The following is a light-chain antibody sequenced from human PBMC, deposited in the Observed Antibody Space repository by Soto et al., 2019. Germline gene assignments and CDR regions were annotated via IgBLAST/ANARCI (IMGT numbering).Light chain of an antibody. CDR1: QNLLYTSNNKNY. V-gene: IGKV4-1*01. CDR2: WAS. CDR3: QQYYSTPPT. Sequence: DIVMTQSPDSLAVSLGERATINCKSSQNLLYTSNNKNYLTWYQQKPGQPPKPLIYWASTRESGVPDRFSGSGSGTDFTLTISSLQAEDVAVYYCQQYYSTPPTFGGGTKVEIK. J-gene: IGKJ4*01.